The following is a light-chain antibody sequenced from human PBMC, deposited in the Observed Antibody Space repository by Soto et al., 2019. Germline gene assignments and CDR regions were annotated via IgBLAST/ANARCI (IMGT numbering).Light chain of an antibody. V-gene: IGKV3-15*01. Sequence: ERVMTQSPATLSASPGERVTLSCRASLGVGTNLAWYQQKPGQAPRLLIFGASPRATGVPARFSGSGSETDFTLTISGLQSEDFAVYSCQQYNTWPPYTFGQGTRLEIK. CDR3: QQYNTWPPYT. J-gene: IGKJ2*01. CDR2: GAS. CDR1: LGVGTN.